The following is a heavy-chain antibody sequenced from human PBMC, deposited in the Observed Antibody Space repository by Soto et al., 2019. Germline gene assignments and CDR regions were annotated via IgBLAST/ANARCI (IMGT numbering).Heavy chain of an antibody. CDR2: TYYMFKWYN. Sequence: SQTLSLTCAISGDSVSSNSAAWNWIRQTPSRGLEWLGRTYYMFKWYNDYAVSVKSRITINPDTSKNQFSLQLNSVTPEDTASFDWLDYWGQGTLVTVSS. V-gene: IGHV6-1*01. CDR1: GDSVSSNSAA. J-gene: IGHJ4*02. CDR3: LDY.